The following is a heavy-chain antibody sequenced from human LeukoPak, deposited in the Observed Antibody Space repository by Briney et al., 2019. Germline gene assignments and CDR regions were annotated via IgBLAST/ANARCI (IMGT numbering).Heavy chain of an antibody. CDR1: KFTFSSYS. D-gene: IGHD3-10*01. CDR3: ARDYYGSGSYHY. Sequence: GGSLRLSCAASKFTFSSYSMNWVRQAPGKGLEWVSSISSSSSYIYYADSVKGRFTISRDNAKNSLYLQMNSLRAEDTAVYYCARDYYGSGSYHYWGQGTLVTVSS. V-gene: IGHV3-21*01. J-gene: IGHJ4*02. CDR2: ISSSSSYI.